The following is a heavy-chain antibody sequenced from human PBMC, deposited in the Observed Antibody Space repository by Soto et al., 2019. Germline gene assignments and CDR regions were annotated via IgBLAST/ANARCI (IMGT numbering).Heavy chain of an antibody. CDR1: GGSMSSSSYY. J-gene: IGHJ3*02. CDR2: VYHSGSS. Sequence: QLQLQESGPGLVKPAETLSLICSVSGGSMSSSSYYWGWIRQPPGKGLEWIGNVYHSGSSYYNPSHKTALTISVHPANNQCTQTLTPVTAADTAVYYCARRQDYYDGSVYSNDAFDIWGQGTEVTVSS. V-gene: IGHV4-39*01. D-gene: IGHD3-22*01. CDR3: ARRQDYYDGSVYSNDAFDI.